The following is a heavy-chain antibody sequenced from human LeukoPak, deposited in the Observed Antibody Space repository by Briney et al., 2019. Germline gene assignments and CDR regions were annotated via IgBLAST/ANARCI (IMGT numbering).Heavy chain of an antibody. CDR2: ISSSSSYI. D-gene: IGHD6-13*01. V-gene: IGHV3-21*01. J-gene: IGHJ6*02. Sequence: PGGSLRLSCAASGFTFSSYSMNWVRQAPGKGLEWVSSISSSSSYIYYADSVKGRFTISRDNAKNSLYLQMNSLRAEDTAVYYCAKDSSSWYRGGYYYYGMDVWGQGTTVTVSS. CDR3: AKDSSSWYRGGYYYYGMDV. CDR1: GFTFSSYS.